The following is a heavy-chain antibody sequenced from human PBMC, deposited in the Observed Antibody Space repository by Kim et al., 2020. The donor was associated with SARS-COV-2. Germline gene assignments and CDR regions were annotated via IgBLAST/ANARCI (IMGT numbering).Heavy chain of an antibody. CDR1: GFTFSGSA. Sequence: GGSLRLSCAASGFTFSGSAMHWVRQASGKGLEWVGRIRSKANSYATAYAASVKDRFTFSRHDSKNTAYLQMNSLKSEDTAVYYCTSATGSYPDYWGQGTLVTVSS. D-gene: IGHD1-26*01. J-gene: IGHJ4*02. CDR3: TSATGSYPDY. V-gene: IGHV3-73*01. CDR2: IRSKANSYAT.